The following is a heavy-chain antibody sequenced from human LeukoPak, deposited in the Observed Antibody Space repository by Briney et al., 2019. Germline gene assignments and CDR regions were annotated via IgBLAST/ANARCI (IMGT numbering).Heavy chain of an antibody. CDR3: ARFSSSWYGVDV. CDR2: INHSGST. J-gene: IGHJ6*04. Sequence: SETLSLTCAVYGGSLSGYYWSWIRQPPGKGLEWIGEINHSGSTNYNPSLKSRVTISVDTSKNQFSLKLSSVTAADTAVYYCARFSSSWYGVDVWGKGITVTVSS. D-gene: IGHD6-13*01. V-gene: IGHV4-34*01. CDR1: GGSLSGYY.